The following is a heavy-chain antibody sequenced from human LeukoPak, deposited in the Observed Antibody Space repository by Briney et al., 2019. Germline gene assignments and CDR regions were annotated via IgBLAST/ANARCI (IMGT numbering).Heavy chain of an antibody. J-gene: IGHJ4*02. CDR3: GRAPRLRIRRYTYGYIDH. CDR2: INTNTGNP. Sequence: ASVKVSCKTSGYTFTNNAINWVRQAPGQGLEWMGWINTNTGNPTYAQGFFTGRYVFSLDTSASTAYLQINGLKADDTAVYYCGRAPRLRIRRYTYGYIDHCGQGTLLTVAS. D-gene: IGHD5-18*01. CDR1: GYTFTNNA. V-gene: IGHV7-4-1*02.